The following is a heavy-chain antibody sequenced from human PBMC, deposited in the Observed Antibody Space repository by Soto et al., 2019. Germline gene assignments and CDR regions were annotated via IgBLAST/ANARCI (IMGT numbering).Heavy chain of an antibody. J-gene: IGHJ6*02. CDR3: ARDGHGMDV. V-gene: IGHV4-61*01. CDR1: GGSVSTGSYD. CDR2: IFFTGSA. Sequence: SETLSLTCTVSGGSVSTGSYDWSWIRQPPGKGLEWIGKIFFTGSAHHNPSLRNRVTMSVDTSKDQFSLTLTSVTAADTAVYYCARDGHGMDVWGQGTMVTVSS.